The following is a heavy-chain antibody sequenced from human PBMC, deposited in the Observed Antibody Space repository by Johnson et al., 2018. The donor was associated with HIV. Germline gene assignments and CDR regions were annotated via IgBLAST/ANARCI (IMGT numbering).Heavy chain of an antibody. CDR1: GFTFTSYG. D-gene: IGHD4-17*01. CDR2: IKQDGSEK. Sequence: VQLVESGGGVVQPGGSLRLSCAASGFTFTSYGMHWVRQAPGKGLEWVANIKQDGSEKYYVDSMKGRFNIYRDNPQNSLYLQINSLRAEDTAVYYCAREGTSEPLHRIYDYGDYPTFDIWGRGTMVTVSS. J-gene: IGHJ3*02. V-gene: IGHV3-7*01. CDR3: AREGTSEPLHRIYDYGDYPTFDI.